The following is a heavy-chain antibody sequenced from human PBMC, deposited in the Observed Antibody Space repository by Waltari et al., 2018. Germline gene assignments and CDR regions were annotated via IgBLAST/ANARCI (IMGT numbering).Heavy chain of an antibody. Sequence: QLQLQESGPGLVKPSETLSFTCTVSGVSISTSSYYWGWIRQPPGKGLEWIGSIYYSGSTYYNPSLKSRVTISVDTSKNQFSLKLSSVTAADTAVYYCATKRESSASGFDYWGQGTLVTVSS. CDR1: GVSISTSSYY. CDR3: ATKRESSASGFDY. D-gene: IGHD6-19*01. J-gene: IGHJ4*02. V-gene: IGHV4-39*01. CDR2: IYYSGST.